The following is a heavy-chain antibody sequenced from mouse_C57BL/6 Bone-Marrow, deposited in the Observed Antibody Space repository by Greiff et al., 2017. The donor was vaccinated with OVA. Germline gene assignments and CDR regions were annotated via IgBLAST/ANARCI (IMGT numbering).Heavy chain of an antibody. CDR1: GYTFTNYW. D-gene: IGHD2-1*01. CDR2: IYPGGGYT. Sequence: QVQLKESGAELVRPGTSVKMSCKASGYTFTNYWIGWAKQRPGHGLEWIGDIYPGGGYTNYNEKFKGKATLTADKSSSTAYMQFSSLTSEDSAIYYCARVDYGNYDYWGQGTTLTVSS. V-gene: IGHV1-63*01. CDR3: ARVDYGNYDY. J-gene: IGHJ2*01.